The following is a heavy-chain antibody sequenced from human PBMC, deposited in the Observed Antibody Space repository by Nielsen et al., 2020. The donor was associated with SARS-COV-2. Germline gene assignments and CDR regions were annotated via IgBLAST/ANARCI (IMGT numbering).Heavy chain of an antibody. Sequence: GGSLRLSCAASGFTFSSYEMNWVRQAPGKGLEWVSYISSSGSTIYYADSVKGRFTISRDNAKNSLYLQMNSLRAEDTAVYYCARIGGNDFWSGYDRNWFDPWGQGTLVTVSS. CDR1: GFTFSSYE. CDR3: ARIGGNDFWSGYDRNWFDP. V-gene: IGHV3-48*03. D-gene: IGHD3-3*01. J-gene: IGHJ5*02. CDR2: ISSSGSTI.